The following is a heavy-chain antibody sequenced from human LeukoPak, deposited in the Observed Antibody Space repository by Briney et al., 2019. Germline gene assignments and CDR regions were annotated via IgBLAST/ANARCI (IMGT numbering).Heavy chain of an antibody. CDR3: ARVREIVVPAGPPDY. Sequence: SVKVSCKASGGTFSSYAISWVRQAPGQGLEWIGGIIPIFGTANYAQKFQGRVTITADESTSTAYMELSSLRSEDTAVYYCARVREIVVPAGPPDYWGQGTLVTVSS. J-gene: IGHJ4*02. D-gene: IGHD2-2*01. CDR2: IIPIFGTA. CDR1: GGTFSSYA. V-gene: IGHV1-69*13.